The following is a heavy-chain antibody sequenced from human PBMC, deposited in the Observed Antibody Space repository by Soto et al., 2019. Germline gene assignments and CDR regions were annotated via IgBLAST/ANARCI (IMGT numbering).Heavy chain of an antibody. J-gene: IGHJ6*02. CDR2: IYYSGST. CDR1: GGSVSSGSYY. Sequence: PSETLSLTCTVSGGSVSSGSYYWSWIRQPPGKGLEWIGYIYYSGSTNYNPSLKSRVTRSVDTSKNQFSLKLRSVTAADTAVYYCASGSETTIFGVVIPRDYYGMDVGGQVTTVTVAS. V-gene: IGHV4-61*01. CDR3: ASGSETTIFGVVIPRDYYGMDV. D-gene: IGHD3-3*01.